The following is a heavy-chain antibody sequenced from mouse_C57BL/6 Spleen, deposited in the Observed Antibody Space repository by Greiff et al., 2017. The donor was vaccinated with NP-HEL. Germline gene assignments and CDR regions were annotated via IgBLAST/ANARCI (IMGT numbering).Heavy chain of an antibody. J-gene: IGHJ4*01. CDR2: INPSSGYT. CDR1: GYTFTSYW. Sequence: VQLQQSGAELAKPGASVKLSCKASGYTFTSYWMHWVKQRPGQGLEWIGYINPSSGYTKYNQKFKDKATLTADKSSSTAYMQLSSLTYEDSAVYYCARYYYGSRYATDYWGQGTSVTVSS. V-gene: IGHV1-7*01. D-gene: IGHD1-1*01. CDR3: ARYYYGSRYATDY.